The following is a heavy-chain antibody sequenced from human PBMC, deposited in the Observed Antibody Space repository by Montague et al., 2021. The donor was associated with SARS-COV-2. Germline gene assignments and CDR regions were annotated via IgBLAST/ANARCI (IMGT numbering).Heavy chain of an antibody. D-gene: IGHD6-13*01. CDR3: ARDVGWYSSSWFDY. Sequence: TLSLTCTASGGSISSGGYYWSWIRQHPGKGLEWIGYIYYSGSTYYNPSLKSRVTISVDTSKNQFSLKLSSVTAAGTAVYYCARDVGWYSSSWFDYWGQGTLVTVSS. CDR2: IYYSGST. V-gene: IGHV4-31*03. J-gene: IGHJ4*02. CDR1: GGSISSGGYY.